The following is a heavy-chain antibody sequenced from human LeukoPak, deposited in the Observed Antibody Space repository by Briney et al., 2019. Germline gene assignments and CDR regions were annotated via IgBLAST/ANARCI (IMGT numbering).Heavy chain of an antibody. J-gene: IGHJ4*02. CDR3: ARHLQLELLPSYFDY. D-gene: IGHD1-7*01. CDR2: ISYTGNT. CDR1: GGSIGSSSYY. V-gene: IGHV4-39*01. Sequence: SETLSLTCPVSGGSIGSSSYYWGWIRQPPGKGLEWVGSISYTGNTYYNPSLKSRLTISVDTSKNQFSLRLSSATAADTAVYYCARHLQLELLPSYFDYWGQGILVTVSS.